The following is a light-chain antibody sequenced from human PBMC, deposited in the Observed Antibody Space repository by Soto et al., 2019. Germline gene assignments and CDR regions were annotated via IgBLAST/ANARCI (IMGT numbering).Light chain of an antibody. CDR3: QQYGSSPIT. CDR1: QSVSSTY. CDR2: EAS. Sequence: EIAVSQSPGTLSLSPGERATLSCRASQSVSSTYLAWYQRKPGQAPRLLIYEASSRATGIPDRFSGSGSGTDFTLTISRLEPEDFAVYYCQQYGSSPITFGQGTLLEIK. V-gene: IGKV3-20*01. J-gene: IGKJ5*01.